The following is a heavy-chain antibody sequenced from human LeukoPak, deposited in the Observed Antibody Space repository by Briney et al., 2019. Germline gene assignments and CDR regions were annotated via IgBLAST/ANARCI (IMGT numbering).Heavy chain of an antibody. V-gene: IGHV3-23*01. J-gene: IGHJ4*02. CDR3: AKGSSSYGYFDY. Sequence: GGSLRLSCAASGFTFSSYAMSWVRQAPGKGLQWVSAISGSGGSTYYADSVKGRFTISRDNSKNTLYLQMNSLRAEDTAVYYCAKGSSSYGYFDYWGQGTLVTVSS. D-gene: IGHD6-13*01. CDR2: ISGSGGST. CDR1: GFTFSSYA.